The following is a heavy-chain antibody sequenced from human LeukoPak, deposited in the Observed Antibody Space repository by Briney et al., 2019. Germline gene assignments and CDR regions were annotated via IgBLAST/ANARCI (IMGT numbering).Heavy chain of an antibody. CDR2: IKPDNGVT. CDR1: GYSFTGHF. Sequence: APLKVSCKTSGYSFTGHFLHWLRQAPGQGLEWMGWIKPDNGVTFYAQKFQGRFTMSRDMSMSTVYMDLSSLTSDDTATYYCARDHDYGADYWGQGTLVIVS. J-gene: IGHJ4*02. V-gene: IGHV1-2*02. CDR3: ARDHDYGADY. D-gene: IGHD3-16*01.